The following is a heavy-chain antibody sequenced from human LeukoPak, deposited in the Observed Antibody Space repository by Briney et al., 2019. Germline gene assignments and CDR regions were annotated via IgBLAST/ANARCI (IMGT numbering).Heavy chain of an antibody. Sequence: PGGSLRLSCAASGFTFSSYWMSWVRQAPGKGLEWVANIKQDGSEKYYVDSVKGRFTISRDNAKNSLYLQMNSLRSDDTAMYFCARGGIPVYYYYMDVWDKGTTVIVSS. CDR2: IKQDGSEK. CDR3: ARGGIPVYYYYMDV. D-gene: IGHD1-14*01. CDR1: GFTFSSYW. J-gene: IGHJ6*03. V-gene: IGHV3-7*03.